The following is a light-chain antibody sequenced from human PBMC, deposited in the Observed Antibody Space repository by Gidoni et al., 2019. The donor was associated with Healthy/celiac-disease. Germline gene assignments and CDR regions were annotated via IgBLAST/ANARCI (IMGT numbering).Light chain of an antibody. J-gene: IGLJ2*01. CDR2: RNN. CDR3: AAWDDSLSGPHVV. V-gene: IGLV1-47*01. CDR1: SSNIGSNY. Sequence: QSVLTQPPSASGTPGPRVPISCSGSSSNIGSNYVYWYQQLPGTAPNLLIYRNNQRPSGVPDRFSGSKSGTSASLAISGLRSEDEADYYCAAWDDSLSGPHVVFGGGTKLTVL.